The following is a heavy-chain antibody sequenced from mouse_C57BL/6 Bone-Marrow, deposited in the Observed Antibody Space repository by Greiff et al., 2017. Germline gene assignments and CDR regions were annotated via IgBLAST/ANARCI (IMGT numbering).Heavy chain of an antibody. Sequence: QVQLQQPGAELVKPGASVKLSCKASGYTFTSSWMQWVKQRPGQGLEWIGEIDPSDSYTNYNQKFKGKATLTVDTSSSTAYMQLSSLTSEDSAVYYCAREGDYYGSSYVGYYFDYWGQGTTLTVSS. CDR3: AREGDYYGSSYVGYYFDY. J-gene: IGHJ2*01. V-gene: IGHV1-50*01. D-gene: IGHD1-1*01. CDR1: GYTFTSSW. CDR2: IDPSDSYT.